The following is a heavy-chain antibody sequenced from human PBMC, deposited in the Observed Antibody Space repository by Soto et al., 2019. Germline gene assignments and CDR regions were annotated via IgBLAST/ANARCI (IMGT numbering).Heavy chain of an antibody. CDR1: GFTVDDYA. J-gene: IGHJ5*02. V-gene: IGHV3-9*01. D-gene: IGHD3-22*01. CDR3: AKDFEKYYYDSSGYVFDP. CDR2: ISWNSGSI. Sequence: EVQLVESGGGLVQPGRSLRLSCAASGFTVDDYAMHWVRQAPGKGLEWVSGISWNSGSIGYADSVKGRFTISRDNAKNSLYLQMNSLRAEDTALYYCAKDFEKYYYDSSGYVFDPWGQGTLVTVSS.